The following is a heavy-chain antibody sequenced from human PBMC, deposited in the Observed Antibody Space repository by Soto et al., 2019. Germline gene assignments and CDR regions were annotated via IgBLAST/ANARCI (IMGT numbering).Heavy chain of an antibody. CDR2: ISWNSGSI. V-gene: IGHV3-9*01. CDR1: GFTFDDYA. D-gene: IGHD3-9*01. CDR3: AKGGVDFVPFDL. J-gene: IGHJ2*01. Sequence: GGSLRLSCAASGFTFDDYAMHWVRQAPGKGLEWVSGISWNSGSIGYADSVKGRFTISRDNAKNSLYLQMNSLRAEDTALYYCAKGGVDFVPFDLWGRGTLVTVSS.